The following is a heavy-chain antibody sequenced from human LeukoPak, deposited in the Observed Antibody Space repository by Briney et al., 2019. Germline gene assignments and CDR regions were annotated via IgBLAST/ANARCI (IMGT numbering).Heavy chain of an antibody. D-gene: IGHD3-10*01. V-gene: IGHV1-58*02. CDR3: AAVAEYYYGSGSYGT. J-gene: IGHJ5*02. CDR1: GFTFTSSA. Sequence: SVKVSCKASGFTFTSSAMQWVRQARGQRLEWIGWIVVGSGNTNYAQKFQERVTITRDMSTSTAYMELSSLRSEDTAVYYCAAVAEYYYGSGSYGTWGQGTLVTVSS. CDR2: IVVGSGNT.